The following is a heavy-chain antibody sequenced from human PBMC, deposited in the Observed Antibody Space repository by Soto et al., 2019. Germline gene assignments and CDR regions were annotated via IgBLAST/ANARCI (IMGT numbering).Heavy chain of an antibody. D-gene: IGHD4-17*01. CDR2: IYWNDDQ. CDR3: ASMTTVATAAFDI. CDR1: GLSFGTSGVG. Sequence: QITLKESGPTLVKPTQTLTLTCTASGLSFGTSGVGVGWIRQPPGKALEWLALIYWNDDQRYSPSLKSSLTITKDTSKNQVVLTMTSVDPVDTATYCCASMTTVATAAFDIWGQGIMVTVPS. J-gene: IGHJ3*02. V-gene: IGHV2-5*01.